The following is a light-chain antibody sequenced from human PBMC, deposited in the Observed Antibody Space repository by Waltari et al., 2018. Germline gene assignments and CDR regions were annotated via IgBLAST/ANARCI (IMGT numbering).Light chain of an antibody. CDR2: RAS. CDR3: QQYDSESYT. CDR1: ESISIW. J-gene: IGKJ2*01. V-gene: IGKV1-5*03. Sequence: DIQMTQSPSTLSASVGDKVTITCRAKESISIWLAWYQHKPGTAPKLLIYRASTLERGVPSRFSGAGSETEFTLTISSLQPDDFATYYCQQYDSESYTFGQGTKLEIK.